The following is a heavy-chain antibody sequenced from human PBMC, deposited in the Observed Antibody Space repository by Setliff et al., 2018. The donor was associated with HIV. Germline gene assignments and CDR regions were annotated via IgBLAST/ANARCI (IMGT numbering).Heavy chain of an antibody. V-gene: IGHV4-31*03. D-gene: IGHD1-26*01. CDR3: ARYERGTDAFDI. J-gene: IGHJ3*02. Sequence: KPSETLSLTCTVSGGSISSGGYYWSWIRQHPGKGLEWIGYIYYSGSTYYNPSLKSRLTISIDTSKKQFSLKLSSVTAADTAFYYCARYERGTDAFDIWGQGTMVTVSS. CDR2: IYYSGST. CDR1: GGSISSGGYY.